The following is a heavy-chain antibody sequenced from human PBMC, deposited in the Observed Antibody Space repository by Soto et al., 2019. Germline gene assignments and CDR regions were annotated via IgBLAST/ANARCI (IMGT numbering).Heavy chain of an antibody. CDR3: ATHTSGSRNGPHT. J-gene: IGHJ5*02. CDR2: VYYTGTT. CDR1: GGSIKNTGAN. Sequence: QLQLQESGPGLVKTSETLSLTCTVSGGSIKNTGANWGWVRQPPGKGLEWIGSVYYTGTTYYNPSLQSRVTISIDTSKNQYSLSVNSVAAADTAVYYCATHTSGSRNGPHTWGQGTLVTVSS. V-gene: IGHV4-39*01. D-gene: IGHD1-26*01.